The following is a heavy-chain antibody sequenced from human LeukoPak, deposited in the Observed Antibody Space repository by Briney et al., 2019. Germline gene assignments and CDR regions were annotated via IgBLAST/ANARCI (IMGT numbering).Heavy chain of an antibody. CDR3: AREKWEVPTKYFDY. V-gene: IGHV3-48*03. CDR1: GFTFSNYE. Sequence: GGSLRLSCAASGFTFSNYEMSWVRQAPGKGLEWVSYINTGGSTTYYAGSVKGRFTISRDNAKNSLYLQMNSLRAEDTAVYYCAREKWEVPTKYFDYWGQGTLVTVSS. D-gene: IGHD1-26*01. CDR2: INTGGSTT. J-gene: IGHJ4*02.